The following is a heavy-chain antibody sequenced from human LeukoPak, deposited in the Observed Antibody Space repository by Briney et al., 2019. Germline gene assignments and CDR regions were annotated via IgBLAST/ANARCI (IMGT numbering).Heavy chain of an antibody. V-gene: IGHV4-4*07. CDR3: AKQGASTFWGSYDY. CDR2: IYTSGST. CDR1: GASLTTLY. D-gene: IGHD3-16*01. Sequence: PSETLSLTCTVSGASLTTLYWIWIRQPAGKGLEWIGRIYTSGSTDYDPSLRSRVTISADKSKNQFSMRLTSVTAADTAVYYCAKQGASTFWGSYDYWGQGTLVTVSS. J-gene: IGHJ4*02.